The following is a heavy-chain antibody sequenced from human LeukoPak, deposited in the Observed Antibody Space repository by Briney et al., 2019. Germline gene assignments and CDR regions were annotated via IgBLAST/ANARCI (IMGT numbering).Heavy chain of an antibody. D-gene: IGHD4-17*01. CDR2: ISSSSTYT. Sequence: GGSLRLSCAASGFTFRDYYMTWIRQAPGKGLEWVSYISSSSTYTNYADSVKGRFTISRDNAKNSLYLQMNSLRAEDTAVYYCARDDATDRQRAFHYWGQGTLVTVSS. J-gene: IGHJ4*02. CDR1: GFTFRDYY. V-gene: IGHV3-11*06. CDR3: ARDDATDRQRAFHY.